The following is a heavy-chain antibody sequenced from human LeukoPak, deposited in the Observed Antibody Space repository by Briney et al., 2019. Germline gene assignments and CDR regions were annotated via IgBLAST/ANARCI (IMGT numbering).Heavy chain of an antibody. D-gene: IGHD3-22*01. CDR3: ARNYDSSGYYYDGFDY. Sequence: SETLSLTCAVYGGSFSGYYWSWIRQPPGKGLEWIGEINHSGSTNYNPSLKSRVTISVDTSKNQFSLKLSSVTAADTAVYYCARNYDSSGYYYDGFDYWGQGMLVTVSS. CDR2: INHSGST. V-gene: IGHV4-34*01. CDR1: GGSFSGYY. J-gene: IGHJ4*02.